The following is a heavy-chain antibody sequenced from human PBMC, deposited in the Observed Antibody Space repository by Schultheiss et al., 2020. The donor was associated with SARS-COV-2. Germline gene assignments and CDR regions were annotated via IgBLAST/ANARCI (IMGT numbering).Heavy chain of an antibody. CDR2: ISSGGTT. J-gene: IGHJ6*02. D-gene: IGHD2-2*01. CDR3: ARVPIRYCSSTSCHWRYYGMDV. CDR1: GFTVSSNY. Sequence: GGSLRLSCAASGFTVSSNYMTWVRQAPGKGLEWVSLISSGGTTYYADSVKGRFTISRDNSKNTLYLQMGNLRVEDTAVYYCARVPIRYCSSTSCHWRYYGMDVWGQGTTVTVSS. V-gene: IGHV3-53*01.